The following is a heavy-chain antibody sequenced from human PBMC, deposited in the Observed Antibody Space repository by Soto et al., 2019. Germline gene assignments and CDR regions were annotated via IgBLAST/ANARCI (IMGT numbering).Heavy chain of an antibody. CDR2: IKSKPDGGTT. J-gene: IGHJ4*02. D-gene: IGHD6-19*01. CDR3: TPLAIKYSSGWSEFSV. Sequence: EVQLVASGGGLVKPGGSLRLSCAASGFTFSNVWMKWVRQAPGKGLEWVGRIKSKPDGGTTDYAAPVKGRFTISREDSKHTLDLQMTSLQTGDTVVYYCTPLAIKYSSGWSEFSVWGQGTLVTGSS. V-gene: IGHV3-15*07. CDR1: GFTFSNVW.